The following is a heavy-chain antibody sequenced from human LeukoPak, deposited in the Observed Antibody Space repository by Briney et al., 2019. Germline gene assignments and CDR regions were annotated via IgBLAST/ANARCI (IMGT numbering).Heavy chain of an antibody. J-gene: IGHJ4*02. Sequence: ASVKVSCKASGYTFTSYYMHWVRQAPAQGLEWMGIINPCGGSTSNSQKFHGRGTMTMDMSTSTVYMELSSLRSEDTAVYYCARGPLGYCSGGSCYSDYWGQGTLVTVSS. V-gene: IGHV1-46*01. CDR3: ARGPLGYCSGGSCYSDY. D-gene: IGHD2-15*01. CDR1: GYTFTSYY. CDR2: INPCGGST.